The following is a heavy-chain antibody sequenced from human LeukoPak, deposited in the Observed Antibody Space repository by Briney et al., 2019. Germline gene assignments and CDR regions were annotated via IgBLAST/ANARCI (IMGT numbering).Heavy chain of an antibody. CDR2: ISWNSGGI. CDR1: GFTFDDYA. V-gene: IGHV3-9*03. Sequence: PGGSLRLSCAASGFTFDDYAMHWVRQAPGKGLEWVSGISWNSGGIGYADSVKGRFTISRDNAKNSLYLQMNSLRAEDMALYYCARAYSSSSYFDYWGQGTLVTVSS. J-gene: IGHJ4*02. CDR3: ARAYSSSSYFDY. D-gene: IGHD6-6*01.